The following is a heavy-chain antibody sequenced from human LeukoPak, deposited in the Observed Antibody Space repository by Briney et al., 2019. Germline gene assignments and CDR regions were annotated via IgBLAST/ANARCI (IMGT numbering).Heavy chain of an antibody. CDR1: GFTFDDYA. CDR3: ATEITPYYYMDV. D-gene: IGHD5-24*01. CDR2: ISWNSGSI. Sequence: GGSLGLSCAASGFTFDDYAMHWVRQAPGKGLEWVSGISWNSGSIGYADSVKGRFTISRDNAKNSLYLQMNSLRADDTAVYYCATEITPYYYMDVWGKGTTVTVSS. V-gene: IGHV3-9*01. J-gene: IGHJ6*03.